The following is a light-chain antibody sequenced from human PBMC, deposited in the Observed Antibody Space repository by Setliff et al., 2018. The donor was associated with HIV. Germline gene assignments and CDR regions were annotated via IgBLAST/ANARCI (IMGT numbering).Light chain of an antibody. V-gene: IGLV2-14*01. J-gene: IGLJ1*01. Sequence: QSALTQPASVSGSPGQSITISCTGTSSDVGGYKYVYWYQQHPGKAPKLMIYEVSNRPSGISNRFSGSKSGHTASLTISGLQAEDEADYYCSSYRSGNTLVFGTGTKVTVL. CDR1: SSDVGGYKY. CDR2: EVS. CDR3: SSYRSGNTLV.